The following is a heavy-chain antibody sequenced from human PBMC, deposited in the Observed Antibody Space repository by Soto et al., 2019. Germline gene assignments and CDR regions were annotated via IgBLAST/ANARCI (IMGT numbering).Heavy chain of an antibody. D-gene: IGHD1-26*01. CDR1: GYTFTNYA. CDR2: INGGNGHT. J-gene: IGHJ3*02. V-gene: IGHV1-3*01. CDR3: ASGMVDAFQI. Sequence: QVQLVQSGAEVKKPGASVKVSCKASGYTFTNYAMHWVRQAPGQSLEWMGWINGGNGHTKYSEKIQGRVTITRDTSATTAYMELSSLRAEDTAVYYCASGMVDAFQIWGQGTMVAVSS.